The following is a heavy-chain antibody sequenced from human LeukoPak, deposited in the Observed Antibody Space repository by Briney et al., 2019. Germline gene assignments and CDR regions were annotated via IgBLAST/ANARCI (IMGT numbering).Heavy chain of an antibody. J-gene: IGHJ5*02. CDR2: IIPIFGTA. Sequence: GASVKVSCKASGGTFSSYAISWVRQAPGQGLEWMGRIIPIFGTASYAQKFQGRVTITTDESTSTAYMELSSLRSEDTAVYYCAREAEYPYNWFDPWGQGTLVTVSS. CDR1: GGTFSSYA. V-gene: IGHV1-69*05. D-gene: IGHD2-2*01. CDR3: AREAEYPYNWFDP.